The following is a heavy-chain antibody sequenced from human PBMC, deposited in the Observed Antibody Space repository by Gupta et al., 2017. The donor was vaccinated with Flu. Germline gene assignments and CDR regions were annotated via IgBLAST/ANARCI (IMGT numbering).Heavy chain of an antibody. J-gene: IGHJ4*02. V-gene: IGHV1-2*05. Sequence: PGQGLEWMGRINPNSGGTKFAQKFQGRVTLTSDTSISTAYMELSRLTSDDTGVYYCARVPYCSTTSCYQPFDYWGQGILVTVSS. CDR2: INPNSGGT. D-gene: IGHD2-2*01. CDR3: ARVPYCSTTSCYQPFDY.